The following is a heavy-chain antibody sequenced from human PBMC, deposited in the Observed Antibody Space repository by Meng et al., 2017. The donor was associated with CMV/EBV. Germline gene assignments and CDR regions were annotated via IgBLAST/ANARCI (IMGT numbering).Heavy chain of an antibody. CDR1: GGTFSSYA. D-gene: IGHD2-15*01. V-gene: IGHV1-69*01. J-gene: IGHJ4*02. CDR3: ARVCGGSCFDY. Sequence: QGQLVQAGAVVKNPGSSVKVSSEAAGGTFSSYAISWLRQAPGEELEWMGGIIPIFGTANYAQKFQGRVTITADESTSTAYMALSSLRSEDTAVYYCARVCGGSCFDYWGQGTLVTVSS. CDR2: IIPIFGTA.